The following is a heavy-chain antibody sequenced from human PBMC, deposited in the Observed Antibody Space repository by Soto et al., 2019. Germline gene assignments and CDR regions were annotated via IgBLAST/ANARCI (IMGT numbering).Heavy chain of an antibody. CDR3: ARDHPDSSSSVH. CDR1: GFTFSSYS. Sequence: EVQLVESGGGLVKPGGSLRLSCAASGFTFSSYSMNWVRQAPGKGLEWVSSISSSSSYIYYADSVKGRFTITRDNAKSSLYLQMNSLRAEDTAVYYCARDHPDSSSSVHWGQGTLVTVSS. V-gene: IGHV3-21*01. D-gene: IGHD6-6*01. J-gene: IGHJ4*02. CDR2: ISSSSSYI.